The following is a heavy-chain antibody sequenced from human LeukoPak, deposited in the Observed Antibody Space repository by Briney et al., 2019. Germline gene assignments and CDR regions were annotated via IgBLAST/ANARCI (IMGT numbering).Heavy chain of an antibody. J-gene: IGHJ4*02. CDR1: GFTFSSYW. Sequence: GGSLRLSCGASGFTFSSYWMSWVRQAPGKGLEWVANIKQDGSEKYYVDSVKGRFTVSRDNAKNSLYLQMNSLRAEDTAIYFCTRAGLGAAADVWGQGTLVTVSS. D-gene: IGHD6-13*01. CDR2: IKQDGSEK. V-gene: IGHV3-7*01. CDR3: TRAGLGAAADV.